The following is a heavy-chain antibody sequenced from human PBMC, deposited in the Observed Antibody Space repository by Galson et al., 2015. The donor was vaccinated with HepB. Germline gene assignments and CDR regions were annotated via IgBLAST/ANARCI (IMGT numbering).Heavy chain of an antibody. CDR3: ARESVIVPAATPYYFDY. CDR1: GYTFSTYA. J-gene: IGHJ4*02. Sequence: SVKVSCKASGYTFSTYAMHWVRQAPGQRLEWMGWINAGNGNTKYSQKFQGRVTITRDTSASTVYMELSRLRSEDRAVYHCARESVIVPAATPYYFDYWGQGTLVSVSS. CDR2: INAGNGNT. D-gene: IGHD2-2*01. V-gene: IGHV1-3*01.